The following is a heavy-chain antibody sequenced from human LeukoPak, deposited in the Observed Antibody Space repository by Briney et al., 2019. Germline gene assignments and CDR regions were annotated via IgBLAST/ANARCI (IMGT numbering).Heavy chain of an antibody. CDR3: ARAGYCSTTSCYEYFYYYYMDA. D-gene: IGHD2-2*01. J-gene: IGHJ6*03. V-gene: IGHV1-18*01. Sequence: VASVKVSCKASGYTFTTSGISWVRQAPGQGLEWMGWISVYSGNTKYVQKLQGRVTMTTDTSTSTAYMEFRSLRSDDTAVYYCARAGYCSTTSCYEYFYYYYMDAWGKGTPVTVSS. CDR2: ISVYSGNT. CDR1: GYTFTTSG.